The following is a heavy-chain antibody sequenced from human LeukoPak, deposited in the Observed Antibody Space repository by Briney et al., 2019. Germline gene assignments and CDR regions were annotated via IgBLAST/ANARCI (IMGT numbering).Heavy chain of an antibody. CDR2: IIPIFGTA. Sequence: SVKVSCKASGGTFSSYAISWVRQAPGQGLEWMGGIIPIFGTANYAQKFQGRVTITTDESTSTAYMELSSLRSEDTAVYYCAVQGGDFLSGYFRFRGNTPAYLDYWGQGTPVTVSS. CDR1: GGTFSSYA. J-gene: IGHJ4*02. CDR3: AVQGGDFLSGYFRFRGNTPAYLDY. V-gene: IGHV1-69*05. D-gene: IGHD3-3*01.